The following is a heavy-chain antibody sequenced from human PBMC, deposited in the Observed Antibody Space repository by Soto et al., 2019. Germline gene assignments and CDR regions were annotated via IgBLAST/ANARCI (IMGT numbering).Heavy chain of an antibody. D-gene: IGHD1-26*01. Sequence: SETLSLTCTVSGDSISSGGYYWSWIRQHPGKGLEWIGYIYYSGSTYYNPSLKSRVTISVDKSKNQFSLKLSSVTAADTAVYYCARVSGSYYYGMDVWGQGTTVTVSS. V-gene: IGHV4-31*03. J-gene: IGHJ6*02. CDR2: IYYSGST. CDR3: ARVSGSYYYGMDV. CDR1: GDSISSGGYY.